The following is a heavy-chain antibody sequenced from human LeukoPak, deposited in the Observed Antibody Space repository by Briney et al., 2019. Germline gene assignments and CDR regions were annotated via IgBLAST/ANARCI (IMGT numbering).Heavy chain of an antibody. V-gene: IGHV3-21*01. CDR3: ARGWSAAARHYMDV. D-gene: IGHD6-13*01. Sequence: GGSLRLSCAASGFTFSSYSMNWVRQAPGKGLEWVSSISSSSSYIYYADSVKGRFTISRDNAKNSLYLQMNSLRAEDTAVYYCARGWSAAARHYMDVWGKGTTVTVSS. J-gene: IGHJ6*03. CDR2: ISSSSSYI. CDR1: GFTFSSYS.